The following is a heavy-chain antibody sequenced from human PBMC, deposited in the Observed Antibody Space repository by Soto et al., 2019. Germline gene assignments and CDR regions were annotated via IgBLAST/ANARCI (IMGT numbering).Heavy chain of an antibody. V-gene: IGHV1-69*04. CDR1: GCTFSSYT. CDR2: IIPILGIA. J-gene: IGHJ4*02. D-gene: IGHD4-4*01. Sequence: SVKVSCKASGCTFSSYTISWVRQAPGQGLEWMGRIIPILGIANYAQKFQGRVTITADKSTSTAYMELSSLRSEDTAVYYCARDLDSNYEFDYWGQGTLVTVSS. CDR3: ARDLDSNYEFDY.